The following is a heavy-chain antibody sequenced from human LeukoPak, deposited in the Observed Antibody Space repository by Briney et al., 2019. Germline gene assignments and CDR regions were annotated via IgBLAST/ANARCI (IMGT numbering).Heavy chain of an antibody. Sequence: PGGSLRLSCSASGFTFSSYAMHWVRQAPGKGLEYVSVISSNGGSTYYADSVKGRFTISRDNSKNTVYLQMSSLRAEDTAVYYCVKWGDCSGGSCFFFDYWGQGTLVTVSS. D-gene: IGHD2-15*01. V-gene: IGHV3-64D*06. CDR3: VKWGDCSGGSCFFFDY. CDR2: ISSNGGST. J-gene: IGHJ4*02. CDR1: GFTFSSYA.